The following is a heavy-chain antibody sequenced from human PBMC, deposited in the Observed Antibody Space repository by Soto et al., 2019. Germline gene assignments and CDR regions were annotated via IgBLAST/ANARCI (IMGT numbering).Heavy chain of an antibody. J-gene: IGHJ3*02. D-gene: IGHD2-15*01. Sequence: PGGSLRLSCAASGFTFSSYGMHWVRQAPGKGLEWVAVISYDGSNKYYADSVKARFTISRDNSKNTLYLQMNSLRAEDTALYYCAKAKTPHNAFDIWGQGTMVTVSS. CDR3: AKAKTPHNAFDI. CDR2: ISYDGSNK. V-gene: IGHV3-30*18. CDR1: GFTFSSYG.